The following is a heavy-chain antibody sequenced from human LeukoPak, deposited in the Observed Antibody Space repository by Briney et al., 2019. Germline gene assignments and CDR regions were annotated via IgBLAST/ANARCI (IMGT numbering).Heavy chain of an antibody. Sequence: GGSLRLSCAASGFTFSSYSMNWVRQAPGKGLEWVSYISSSSSTIYYADSAKGRFTISRDNAKNSLYLQMNSLRAEDTAVYYCARDPWSFSFGMDVWGQGTTVTVSS. CDR2: ISSSSSTI. D-gene: IGHD3-3*01. V-gene: IGHV3-48*01. J-gene: IGHJ6*02. CDR3: ARDPWSFSFGMDV. CDR1: GFTFSSYS.